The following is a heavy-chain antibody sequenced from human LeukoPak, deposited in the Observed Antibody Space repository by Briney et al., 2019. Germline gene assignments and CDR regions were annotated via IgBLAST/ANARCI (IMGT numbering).Heavy chain of an antibody. J-gene: IGHJ6*03. CDR1: GFSFGSSY. CDR2: ISNSGRYI. CDR3: ARGGCTTNSCYMDV. D-gene: IGHD2-2*01. V-gene: IGHV3-21*01. Sequence: GGSLRLSCAVSGFSFGSSYVSWVRQAPGKGLEWVSSISNSGRYIYYADSLKGRFTISRDNAKNSLYLQMNSLRGEDTAVYYCARGGCTTNSCYMDVWGKGTTVTVSS.